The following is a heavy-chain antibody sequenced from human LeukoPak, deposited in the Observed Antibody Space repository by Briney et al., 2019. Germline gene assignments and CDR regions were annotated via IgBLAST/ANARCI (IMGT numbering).Heavy chain of an antibody. CDR3: ARGAYGDYYWFDP. CDR2: IYHSGST. Sequence: SETLSLTCTVSGYSISSGYYWGWIRQPPGKGLEWIGSIYHSGSTYYNPSLNSRVTISVDTSKNQFSLKLSSVTAADTAVYYCARGAYGDYYWFDPWGQGTLVTVSS. D-gene: IGHD4-17*01. CDR1: GYSISSGYY. J-gene: IGHJ5*02. V-gene: IGHV4-38-2*02.